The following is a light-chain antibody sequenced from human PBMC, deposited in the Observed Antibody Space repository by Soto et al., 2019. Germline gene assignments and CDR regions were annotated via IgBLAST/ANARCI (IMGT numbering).Light chain of an antibody. Sequence: SYELTQPSSVSVSPGETARITCSGDELSKHFTYWYQQKPGQAPLLLIFKDTERPSGIPERFSGSSSGTTAALTIGAVQAGDEAHYYCQSTDTNAAWVFGGGTKLTVL. CDR2: KDT. CDR3: QSTDTNAAWV. CDR1: ELSKHF. V-gene: IGLV3-25*02. J-gene: IGLJ3*02.